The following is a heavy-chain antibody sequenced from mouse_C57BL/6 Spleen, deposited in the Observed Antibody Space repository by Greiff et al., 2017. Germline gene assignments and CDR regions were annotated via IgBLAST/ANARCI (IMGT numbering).Heavy chain of an antibody. CDR1: GYTFTEYP. D-gene: IGHD1-1*01. V-gene: IGHV1-62-2*01. Sequence: QVQLQQSGAELVTPGASVKLSCKASGYTFTEYPIHWVKQRSGQGLEWIGWFYPGSGSIKYNEKFKDKAPLTADKSSRTVYMELSRLTSEDSAVYFCARHEEYYYGSRCYAMDYWGQGTSVTVSS. J-gene: IGHJ4*01. CDR3: ARHEEYYYGSRCYAMDY. CDR2: FYPGSGSI.